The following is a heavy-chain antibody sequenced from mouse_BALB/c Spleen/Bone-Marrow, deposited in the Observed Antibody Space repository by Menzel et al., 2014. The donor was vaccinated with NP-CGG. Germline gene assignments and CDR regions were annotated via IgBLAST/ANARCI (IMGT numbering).Heavy chain of an antibody. CDR1: GFNIKDTY. V-gene: IGHV14-3*02. CDR2: IDPANGNT. CDR3: ARYYYGSSSLAY. D-gene: IGHD1-1*01. J-gene: IGHJ3*01. Sequence: VQLQQSGAELVKPGASVKLSCTASGFNIKDTYMYWVKQRPEQGLEWIGKIDPANGNTKYDPKFQDKATITAGTSSNTAYLQLSSLTSEDTAVYYCARYYYGSSSLAYRGQGTLVTVSA.